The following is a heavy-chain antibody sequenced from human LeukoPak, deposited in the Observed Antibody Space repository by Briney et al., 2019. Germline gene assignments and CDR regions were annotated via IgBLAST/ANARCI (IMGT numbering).Heavy chain of an antibody. V-gene: IGHV3-66*01. CDR3: ARVGSSWYSYYFDY. D-gene: IGHD6-13*01. J-gene: IGHJ4*02. CDR1: GFTFSSYA. Sequence: GGSLRLSCAASGFTFSSYAMSWVRQAPGKGLEWVSVIYSGGSTYYADSVKGRFTISRDNSKNTLYLQMNSLRAEDTAVYYCARVGSSWYSYYFDYWGQGTLVTVSS. CDR2: IYSGGST.